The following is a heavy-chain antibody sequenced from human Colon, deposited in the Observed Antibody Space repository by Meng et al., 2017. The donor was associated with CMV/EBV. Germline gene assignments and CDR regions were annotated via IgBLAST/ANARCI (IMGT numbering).Heavy chain of an antibody. CDR1: GFTFSSYA. V-gene: IGHV3-53*01. D-gene: IGHD1/OR15-1a*01. CDR3: GRVNNNWNISFSLDY. Sequence: GESLKISCAASGFTFSSYAMSWVRQAPGKGLEWVSVIYSGGSTYYADSVKGRFTISRDNSKNTLYLQMNSLRAEDTAVYYCGRVNNNWNISFSLDYWGQGTLVTVSS. J-gene: IGHJ4*02. CDR2: IYSGGST.